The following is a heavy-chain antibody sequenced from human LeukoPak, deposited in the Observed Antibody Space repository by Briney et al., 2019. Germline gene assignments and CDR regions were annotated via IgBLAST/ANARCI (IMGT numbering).Heavy chain of an antibody. CDR2: ITYDGYYK. J-gene: IGHJ4*02. V-gene: IGHV3-30*03. CDR1: GFTFTSYG. Sequence: GTSLRLSCAASGFTFTSYGMHWVRQAPGKGLEWVALITYDGYYKYYSDSVKGRFTISSDTSKNTMYLQMNSLRAEDTAVYYCARDLSPVVRASPMGYWGQGTLVTVSS. CDR3: ARDLSPVVRASPMGY. D-gene: IGHD3-10*01.